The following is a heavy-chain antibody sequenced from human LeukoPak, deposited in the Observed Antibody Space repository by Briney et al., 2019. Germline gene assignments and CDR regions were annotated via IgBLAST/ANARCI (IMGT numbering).Heavy chain of an antibody. J-gene: IGHJ5*02. CDR3: ARVELGNSWFDP. CDR2: IYYSGST. D-gene: IGHD7-27*01. CDR1: GGSISSYY. Sequence: SETLSLTCTVSGGSISSYYWSWIRQPPGKGLEWIGYIYYSGSTNYNPSLKSRATISVDTSKNQFSLKLSSVTAADTAVYYCARVELGNSWFDPWGQGTLVTVSS. V-gene: IGHV4-59*01.